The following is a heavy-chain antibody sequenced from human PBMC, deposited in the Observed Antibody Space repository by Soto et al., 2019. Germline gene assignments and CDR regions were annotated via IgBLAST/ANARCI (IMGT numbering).Heavy chain of an antibody. CDR1: GFTFSSYS. V-gene: IGHV3-21*01. D-gene: IGHD2-15*01. CDR2: ISSSSSYI. CDR3: ARELGYCSGGSCYHDTIDY. J-gene: IGHJ4*02. Sequence: GGSLRLSCAASGFTFSSYSMNWVRQALGKGLEWVSSISSSSSYIYYADSVKGRFTISRDNAKNSLYLQMNSLRAEDTAVYYCARELGYCSGGSCYHDTIDYWGQGTMVTVSS.